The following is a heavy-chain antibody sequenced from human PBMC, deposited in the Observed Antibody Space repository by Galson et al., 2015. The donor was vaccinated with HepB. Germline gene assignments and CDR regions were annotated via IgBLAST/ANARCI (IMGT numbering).Heavy chain of an antibody. Sequence: CAISGDSVSSNSAAWNWIRQSPSRGLEWLGRTYYRSKWYNDYAVSVKSRITINPDTSKNQFSLQLNSVTPEDTAVYYCARVGTLERRAHYYYYGMDVWGQGTTVTVSS. D-gene: IGHD1-1*01. V-gene: IGHV6-1*01. CDR3: ARVGTLERRAHYYYYGMDV. CDR1: GDSVSSNSAA. J-gene: IGHJ6*02. CDR2: TYYRSKWYN.